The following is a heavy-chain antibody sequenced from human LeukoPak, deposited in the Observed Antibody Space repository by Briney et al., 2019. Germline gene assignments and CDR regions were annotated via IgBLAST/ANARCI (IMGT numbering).Heavy chain of an antibody. CDR2: ISSSGSTI. CDR3: ARDYYYDSSGYQGF. CDR1: GFTFSDYY. J-gene: IGHJ3*01. D-gene: IGHD3-22*01. Sequence: GGSLRLSCAASGFTFSDYYMSWIRQAPGKGLEWVSYISSSGSTIYYADSVKGRFTISRDNAKNSLYLQMNSLRAEDTAVYYCARDYYYDSSGYQGFWGQGIMVTVSS. V-gene: IGHV3-11*04.